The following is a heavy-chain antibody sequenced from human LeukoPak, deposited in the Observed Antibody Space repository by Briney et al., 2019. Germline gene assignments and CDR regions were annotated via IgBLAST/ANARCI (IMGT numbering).Heavy chain of an antibody. J-gene: IGHJ4*02. V-gene: IGHV1-8*01. D-gene: IGHD3-22*01. Sequence: GASVKVSCKASGYSFINYDINWVRQATGQGLEWMGWMNPNSGNTGYAQKFQGRVTMTRNASINTAYMELSSLRSDDTAVYFCARAQRLTYDDSGSPSVVYYFDLWGQGTLVTVSS. CDR2: MNPNSGNT. CDR3: ARAQRLTYDDSGSPSVVYYFDL. CDR1: GYSFINYD.